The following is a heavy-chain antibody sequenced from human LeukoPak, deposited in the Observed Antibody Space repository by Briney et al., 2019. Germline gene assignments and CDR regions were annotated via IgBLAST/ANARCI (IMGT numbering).Heavy chain of an antibody. CDR1: GGSISSSSHY. D-gene: IGHD3-10*02. V-gene: IGHV4-39*01. Sequence: SEALSLTCTVSGGSISSSSHYWGWIRQPPGKGLEWIGSIYYSGTTAYNPSLKSRVTISVDTSKNQFSLKLSSVTAADTAVYYCVRWQSGSMFHPPWGQGTLVTVSS. J-gene: IGHJ5*02. CDR3: VRWQSGSMFHPP. CDR2: IYYSGTT.